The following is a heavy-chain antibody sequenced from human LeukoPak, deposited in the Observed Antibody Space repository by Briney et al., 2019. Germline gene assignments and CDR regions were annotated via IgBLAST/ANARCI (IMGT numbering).Heavy chain of an antibody. J-gene: IGHJ4*02. V-gene: IGHV3-21*01. CDR3: ARAVYYDSSGYYYVFGY. CDR2: ISSSSSYT. Sequence: GGSLRLSCAASGFTFSSYGMNWVRQAPGKGLEWVSSISSSSSYTYYADSVKGRFTISRDNAKNSLYLQMNSLRAEDTAVYYCARAVYYDSSGYYYVFGYWGQGTLVTVSS. D-gene: IGHD3-22*01. CDR1: GFTFSSYG.